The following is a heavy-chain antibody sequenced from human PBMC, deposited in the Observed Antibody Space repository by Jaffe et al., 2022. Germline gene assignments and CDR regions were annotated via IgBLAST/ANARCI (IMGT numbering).Heavy chain of an antibody. J-gene: IGHJ4*02. CDR1: GGTFSSYA. Sequence: QVQLVQSGAEVKKPGSSVKVSCKASGGTFSSYAISWVRQAPGQGLEWMGGIIPIFGTANYAQKFQGRVTITTDESTSTAYMELSSLRSEDTAVYYCATTFLTGYYNPDRVPNYFDYWGQGTLVTVSS. CDR3: ATTFLTGYYNPDRVPNYFDY. CDR2: IIPIFGTA. D-gene: IGHD3-9*01. V-gene: IGHV1-69*05.